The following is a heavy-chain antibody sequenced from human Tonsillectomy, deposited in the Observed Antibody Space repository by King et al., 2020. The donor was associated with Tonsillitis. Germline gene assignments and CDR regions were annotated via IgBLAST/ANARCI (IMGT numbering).Heavy chain of an antibody. CDR3: ARDDSSSWYNWFDP. CDR1: GGSISSSNW. J-gene: IGHJ5*02. D-gene: IGHD6-13*01. Sequence: QLQESGPGLVKPSGTLSLTCAVSGGSISSSNWWSWVRQPPGKGLEWIGEIYHSGSTNYNPSLKSRVTISVYKSKNHFSLKLSSVTAADTAVYYCARDDSSSWYNWFDPWGQGTLVTVSS. V-gene: IGHV4-4*02. CDR2: IYHSGST.